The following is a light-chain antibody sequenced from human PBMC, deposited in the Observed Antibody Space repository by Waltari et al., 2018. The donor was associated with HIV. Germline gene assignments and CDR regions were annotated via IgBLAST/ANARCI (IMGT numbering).Light chain of an antibody. CDR3: QQYGTSPYT. CDR1: QSVSSNY. V-gene: IGKV3-20*01. Sequence: EIVLTQSPGTLSQSPGERATLSCSASQSVSSNYLAWYQQKPGHAPRLLIYAASSRATGIPDRFSGSGSGTDFNFTISRLEPEDFAVYYCQQYGTSPYTFGQGTNLEIK. CDR2: AAS. J-gene: IGKJ2*01.